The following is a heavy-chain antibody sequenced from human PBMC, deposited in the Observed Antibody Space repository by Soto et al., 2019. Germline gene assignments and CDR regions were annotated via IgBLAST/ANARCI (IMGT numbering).Heavy chain of an antibody. J-gene: IGHJ4*02. Sequence: PGGSLSLSCAASGFTFSSYSTHWVRQAPGQGLDWVSSTSSSSSYIYYADSVKGRVTISRDNAKNSLYLQMHTLRAEDTAVYYWARGIQAAAADYWGQGALVTVS. D-gene: IGHD6-13*01. CDR3: ARGIQAAAADY. CDR2: TSSSSSYI. V-gene: IGHV3-21*01. CDR1: GFTFSSYS.